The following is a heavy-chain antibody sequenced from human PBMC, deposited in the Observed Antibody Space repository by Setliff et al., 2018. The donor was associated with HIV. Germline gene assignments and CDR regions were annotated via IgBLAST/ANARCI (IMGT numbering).Heavy chain of an antibody. CDR3: SKSQDILSWNWFDS. CDR1: RFTFSSFG. V-gene: IGHV3-30*18. J-gene: IGHJ5*01. CDR2: ISYDGNEK. D-gene: IGHD3-9*01. Sequence: GESLKISCAASRFTFSSFGMHRVRQAPGKGLEWVAAISYDGNEKYYVDSVKGRFTISRDNSRNTLFLQMNSLTTEDTAVYYCSKSQDILSWNWFDSWGQGTQVTAPQ.